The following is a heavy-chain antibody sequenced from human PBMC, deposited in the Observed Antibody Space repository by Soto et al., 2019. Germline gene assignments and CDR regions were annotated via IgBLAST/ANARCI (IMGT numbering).Heavy chain of an antibody. CDR2: INHSGST. CDR3: ARVKVIVATYSYYYGMDV. D-gene: IGHD5-12*01. J-gene: IGHJ6*02. Sequence: SETLSLTCAVYGGSFSGYSWSWIRQPPGKGLEWIGEINHSGSTNYNPSLKSRVTISVDTSKNQFSLNLSSVTAADTAVYYCARVKVIVATYSYYYGMDVWGQGTTVTVSS. CDR1: GGSFSGYS. V-gene: IGHV4-34*01.